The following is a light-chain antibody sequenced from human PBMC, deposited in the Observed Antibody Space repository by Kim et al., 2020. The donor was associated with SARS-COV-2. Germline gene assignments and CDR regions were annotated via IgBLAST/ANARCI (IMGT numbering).Light chain of an antibody. CDR1: SSDVGGDNY. CDR2: DVN. Sequence: PGQSVTISCTGTSSDVGGDNYVSWYQQYPGKAPKLMIYDVNKRPSGVPDRFSGSKSGNTASLTISGLQAEDEADYYYCSYAGSDVVFGGGTKLTVL. J-gene: IGLJ2*01. CDR3: CSYAGSDVV. V-gene: IGLV2-11*01.